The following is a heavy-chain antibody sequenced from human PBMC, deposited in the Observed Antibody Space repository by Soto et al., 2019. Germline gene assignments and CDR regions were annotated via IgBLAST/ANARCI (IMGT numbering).Heavy chain of an antibody. CDR2: MNPNSGNT. Sequence: QVQLVQSGAEVKKPGASGKVSCKASGYTFTSYDINWVRQATGQGLEWMGWMNPNSGNTGYAQKFQGRVTMTRNTSISTAYMELSSLRSEDTAVYYCASGLVENGGLGYWGQGTLVTVSS. D-gene: IGHD1-26*01. CDR3: ASGLVENGGLGY. V-gene: IGHV1-8*01. J-gene: IGHJ4*02. CDR1: GYTFTSYD.